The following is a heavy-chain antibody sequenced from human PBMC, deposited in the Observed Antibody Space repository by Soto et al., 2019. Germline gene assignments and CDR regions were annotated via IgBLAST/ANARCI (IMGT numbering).Heavy chain of an antibody. CDR1: GFTFSSYS. CDR2: ISSSSSYI. Sequence: PGGSLRLSCAASGFTFSSYSMNWVRQAPGKGLEWVSSISSSSSYIYYADSVKGRFTISRDNAKNSLYLQMNSLRAEDTAVYYCARVIAGLYYYDSSGYYQQPTHFDYWGQGTLVTVSS. J-gene: IGHJ4*02. V-gene: IGHV3-21*01. CDR3: ARVIAGLYYYDSSGYYQQPTHFDY. D-gene: IGHD3-22*01.